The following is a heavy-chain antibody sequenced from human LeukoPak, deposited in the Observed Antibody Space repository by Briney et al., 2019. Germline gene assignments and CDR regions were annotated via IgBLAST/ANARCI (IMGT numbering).Heavy chain of an antibody. D-gene: IGHD2-15*01. Sequence: PGGSLRLSCATSGFTFATDSMNWVRQAPGKGLEWVSSISSSSYHIYYADSVKGRFTISRDDAKNSLYMQMNSLRAEDTAVYYCAKVRHCSGGSCQPRDQYYFDYWGQGTLVTVSS. V-gene: IGHV3-21*01. CDR2: ISSSSYHI. CDR3: AKVRHCSGGSCQPRDQYYFDY. CDR1: GFTFATDS. J-gene: IGHJ4*02.